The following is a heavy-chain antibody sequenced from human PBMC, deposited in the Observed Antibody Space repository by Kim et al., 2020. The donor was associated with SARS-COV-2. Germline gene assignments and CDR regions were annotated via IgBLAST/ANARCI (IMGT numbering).Heavy chain of an antibody. CDR1: GGSISSSSYY. V-gene: IGHV4-39*01. J-gene: IGHJ5*02. D-gene: IGHD3-3*01. CDR2: IYYSGST. Sequence: SETLSLTCTVSGGSISSSSYYWGWIRQPPGKGLEWIGSIYYSGSTYYNPSLKSRVTISVDTSKNQFSLKLSSVTAADTAVYYCARHKQSITIFGVEGYNWFDPWGQGTLVTVSS. CDR3: ARHKQSITIFGVEGYNWFDP.